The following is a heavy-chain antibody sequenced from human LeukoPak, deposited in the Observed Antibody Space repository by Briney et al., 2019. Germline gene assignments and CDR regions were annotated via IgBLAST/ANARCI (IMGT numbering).Heavy chain of an antibody. D-gene: IGHD1-1*01. V-gene: IGHV3-21*06. CDR1: GLTFSSYG. CDR3: ASAYWDDEVY. J-gene: IGHJ4*02. Sequence: PGGSLRLSCAVSGLTFSSYGMNWVRQAPGKGLEWVASISSSGSYFYYADSVKGRFTISRDSAKNSLYLQMDSLRGDDTALYFRASAYWDDEVYWGQGALVTVSS. CDR2: ISSSGSYF.